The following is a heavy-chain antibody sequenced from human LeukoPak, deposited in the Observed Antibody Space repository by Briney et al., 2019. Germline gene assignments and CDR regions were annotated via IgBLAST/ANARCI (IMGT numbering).Heavy chain of an antibody. CDR3: AKNGVPVRI. V-gene: IGHV3-30-3*02. D-gene: IGHD4-17*01. Sequence: GGSLRLSCAASGFTFSSYAMHWVRQAPGKGLEWVAVISYDGSNKYYADSVKGRFTISRDNSKNTLYLQINSLRAEDTAVYYCAKNGVPVRIWGQGTLVTVSS. CDR1: GFTFSSYA. J-gene: IGHJ4*02. CDR2: ISYDGSNK.